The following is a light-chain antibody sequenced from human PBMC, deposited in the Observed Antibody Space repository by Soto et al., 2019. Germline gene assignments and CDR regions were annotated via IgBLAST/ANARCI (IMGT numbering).Light chain of an antibody. J-gene: IGKJ5*01. CDR2: GAS. V-gene: IGKV3-20*01. Sequence: ESVWRQCPGTLCLGRGERAARLCRAGESVTRGYLAWYQQQPNQAPRLLIYGASYRATDIPDRFSGGGSGTDFTLTIRRLQPDDFAVYYCQHYSTPPPAINFGQGTRLEIK. CDR3: QHYSTPPPAIN. CDR1: ESVTRGY.